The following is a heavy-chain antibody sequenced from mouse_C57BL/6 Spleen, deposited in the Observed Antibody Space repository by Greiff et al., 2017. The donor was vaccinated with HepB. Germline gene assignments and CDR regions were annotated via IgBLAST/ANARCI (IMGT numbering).Heavy chain of an antibody. CDR1: GYTFTSYW. Sequence: VQLQQSGTVLARPGASVKMSCKTSGYTFTSYWMHWVKQRPGQGLEWIGSIYPGNSDTSYNQKFKGKAKLTAVTSASTAYMELSSLTNEDSAGYYCTSSFPVAYWGQGTLVTVSA. V-gene: IGHV1-5*01. J-gene: IGHJ3*01. CDR3: TSSFPVAY. CDR2: IYPGNSDT.